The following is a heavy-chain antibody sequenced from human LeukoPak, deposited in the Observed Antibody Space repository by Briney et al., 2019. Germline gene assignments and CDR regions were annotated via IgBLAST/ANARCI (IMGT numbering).Heavy chain of an antibody. Sequence: GGSLRLSCAASGFTFSSYFMHWVRQAPGKGLEWVAVISYDGSNIYYADSMKGRFTISRDKSRNTLFLQMNSLRAEDTAVYYCARGCSSTSCSGTFDYWGQGTLVTVSS. V-gene: IGHV3-30*01. D-gene: IGHD2-2*01. CDR1: GFTFSSYF. CDR2: ISYDGSNI. CDR3: ARGCSSTSCSGTFDY. J-gene: IGHJ4*02.